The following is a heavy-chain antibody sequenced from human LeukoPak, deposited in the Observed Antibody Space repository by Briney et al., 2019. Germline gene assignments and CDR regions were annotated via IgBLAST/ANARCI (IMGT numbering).Heavy chain of an antibody. J-gene: IGHJ4*02. CDR1: GFTFSSYG. CDR2: ISGSGGST. CDR3: AKSDPYDSSGYYRSYYFDY. D-gene: IGHD3-22*01. Sequence: GGSLRLSCAASGFTFSSYGMHWVRQAPGKGLEWVSAISGSGGSTYYADSVKGRFTISRDNSKNTLYLQMNSLRAEDTAVYYCAKSDPYDSSGYYRSYYFDYWGQGTLVTVSS. V-gene: IGHV3-23*01.